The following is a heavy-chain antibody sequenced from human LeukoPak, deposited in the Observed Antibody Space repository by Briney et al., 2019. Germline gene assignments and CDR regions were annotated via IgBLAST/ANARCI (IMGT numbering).Heavy chain of an antibody. CDR2: IYYSGST. CDR1: GGSISSSSYY. Sequence: SETLSLTCTVSGGSISSSSYYWGWIRQPPGKGLEWIGSIYYSGSTYYNPSLKSRVTISVDTSKNQFSLKLSSVTAADTAVYYCARGSGYSSSWYDYWGQGTLVTVSS. D-gene: IGHD6-13*01. CDR3: ARGSGYSSSWYDY. J-gene: IGHJ4*02. V-gene: IGHV4-39*07.